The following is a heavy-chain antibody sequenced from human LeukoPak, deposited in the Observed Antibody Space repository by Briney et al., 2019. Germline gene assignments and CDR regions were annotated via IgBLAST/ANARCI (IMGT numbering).Heavy chain of an antibody. J-gene: IGHJ5*02. CDR3: ARDSSGPWFDP. CDR1: GFTFSSYG. Sequence: AGGSLRLSCAASGFTFSSYGMHWVRQAPGKGLEWVAVISYDGSNKYYADSVKGRFTISRDNSKNTLYLQMNSLRAEDTAVYYCARDSSGPWFDPWGQGTLVTVSS. CDR2: ISYDGSNK. D-gene: IGHD6-6*01. V-gene: IGHV3-30*03.